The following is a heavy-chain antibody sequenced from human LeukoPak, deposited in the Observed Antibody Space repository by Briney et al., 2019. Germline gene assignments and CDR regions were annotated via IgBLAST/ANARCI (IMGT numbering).Heavy chain of an antibody. CDR1: GFTFSSYA. Sequence: PGGSLRLSRVASGFTFSSYAMTGARQAPGKGLEWVPVISVSGGNTYYADSVKGRFTISRDNSKNTLYLQIISLRVEDTAVYYCAKVAVHSSGWYGFDSWGQGTLVTVSS. D-gene: IGHD6-19*01. V-gene: IGHV3-23*01. J-gene: IGHJ5*01. CDR3: AKVAVHSSGWYGFDS. CDR2: ISVSGGNT.